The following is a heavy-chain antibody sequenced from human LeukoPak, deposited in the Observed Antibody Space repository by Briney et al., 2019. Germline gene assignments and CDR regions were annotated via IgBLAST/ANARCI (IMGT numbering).Heavy chain of an antibody. Sequence: GGSLRLSCAASGFTLSSYAMSWVRQAPGKGLEWVSAISVSGGSTYYADSVKGRFTISRDNSKNTLYLQMNSLRAEDTAVYYCAKAQAPITITGKVDYWGQGTLVTVSS. CDR2: ISVSGGST. D-gene: IGHD3-3*01. CDR3: AKAQAPITITGKVDY. J-gene: IGHJ4*02. CDR1: GFTLSSYA. V-gene: IGHV3-23*01.